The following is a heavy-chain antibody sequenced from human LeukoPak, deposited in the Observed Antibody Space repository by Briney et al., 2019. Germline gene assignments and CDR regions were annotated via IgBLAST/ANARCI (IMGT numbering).Heavy chain of an antibody. V-gene: IGHV1-2*02. J-gene: IGHJ6*03. D-gene: IGHD1-26*01. CDR1: GYTFNGYY. CDR3: ARAGTPAYYYYMDV. Sequence: ASVKVSCKASGYTFNGYYIHWVRQAPGQGLEWMGWINPHTGDTKYARKFQGRVTMTTDTSTSTAYMDLRSLRSDDTAVYYCARAGTPAYYYYMDVWGKGTTVTVSS. CDR2: INPHTGDT.